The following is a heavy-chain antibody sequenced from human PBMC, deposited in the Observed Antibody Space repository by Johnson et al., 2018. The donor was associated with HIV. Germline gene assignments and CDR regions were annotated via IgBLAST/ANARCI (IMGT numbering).Heavy chain of an antibody. V-gene: IGHV3-66*01. J-gene: IGHJ3*02. CDR1: GIIVTGNF. D-gene: IGHD1-14*01. CDR2: INAGGDT. CDR3: ARDDRPDGFDI. Sequence: EVQLVESGGGLVQPGGSLRLSCAASGIIVTGNFMSWVRQAPGKGLEWVSVINAGGDTYYADSVKGRFTISRDRSKNTGSLQMNSLRVEDTAVYYCARDDRPDGFDIWGQGTMVTVSS.